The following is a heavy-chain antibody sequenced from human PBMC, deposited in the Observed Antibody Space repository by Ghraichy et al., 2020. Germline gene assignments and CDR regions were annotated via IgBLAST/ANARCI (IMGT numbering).Heavy chain of an antibody. CDR2: IKQDGSEK. V-gene: IGHV3-7*01. CDR1: GFTFSSYW. J-gene: IGHJ6*02. Sequence: GGSLRLSCAASGFTFSSYWMSWVRQAPGKGLEWVANIKQDGSEKYYVDSVKGRFTISRDNAKNSLYLQMNSLRAEDTAVYYCARDRLNDYLATDAEAPGYYGMDVWGQGTTVTVSS. D-gene: IGHD6-25*01. CDR3: ARDRLNDYLATDAEAPGYYGMDV.